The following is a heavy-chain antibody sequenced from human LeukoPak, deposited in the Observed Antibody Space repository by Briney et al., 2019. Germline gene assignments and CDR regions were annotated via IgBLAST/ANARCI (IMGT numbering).Heavy chain of an antibody. CDR2: ISDSGDTT. Sequence: AGGSLRLSCAASRFTFSNYAMSWVRQAPGKGLEWVSAISDSGDTTHYTNSVKGRFTISRENSKDTLYLQMNSLRPEDTAVYFCAKDPDNFNDGWNFYYMDVWGNGTTVTVSS. CDR1: RFTFSNYA. J-gene: IGHJ6*03. V-gene: IGHV3-23*01. CDR3: AKDPDNFNDGWNFYYMDV. D-gene: IGHD1-20*01.